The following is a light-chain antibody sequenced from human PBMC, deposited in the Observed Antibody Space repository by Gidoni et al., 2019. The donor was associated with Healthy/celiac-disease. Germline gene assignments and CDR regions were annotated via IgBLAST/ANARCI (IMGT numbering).Light chain of an antibody. CDR3: QQYDNLPYT. CDR1: QDISNY. CDR2: DAS. J-gene: IGKJ2*01. Sequence: DIQMTQSPYSLSASVGDRVTITCQASQDISNYLNWYQQKPGNAPQLLIYDASNLETGDPSSFSGSGSGTYFTFTISSLHPEDIATYYCQQYDNLPYTFGHGTKLEIK. V-gene: IGKV1-33*01.